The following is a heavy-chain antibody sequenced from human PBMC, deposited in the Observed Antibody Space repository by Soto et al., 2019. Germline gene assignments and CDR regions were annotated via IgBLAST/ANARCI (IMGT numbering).Heavy chain of an antibody. CDR3: AREGAAPYYYYGMDV. D-gene: IGHD6-6*01. J-gene: IGHJ6*02. Sequence: QVQLQESGPGLVKPSQTLSLTCTVSGGSISSGGYFWSWIRQHPGKGLEWIGFIYYSGSTYYNPSLKSRVTISVDTSKNPFSLKLCSVTAADTAVYYCAREGAAPYYYYGMDVWGQGTTVTVSS. CDR1: GGSISSGGYF. V-gene: IGHV4-31*03. CDR2: IYYSGST.